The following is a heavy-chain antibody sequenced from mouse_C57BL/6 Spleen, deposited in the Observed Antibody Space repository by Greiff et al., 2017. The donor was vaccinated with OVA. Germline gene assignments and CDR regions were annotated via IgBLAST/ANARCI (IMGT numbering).Heavy chain of an antibody. CDR1: GYAFTNYL. CDR2: INPGSGGT. V-gene: IGHV1-54*01. D-gene: IGHD1-1*01. CDR3: AREAVVATHWYCDV. J-gene: IGHJ1*03. Sequence: QVQLQQSGAELVRPGTSVQVSCKASGYAFTNYLIEWVKQRPGQGLEWIGVINPGSGGTNYNEKFKGKATLTADKSSSTAYMQLSSLTSEDSAVYFCAREAVVATHWYCDVWGTGTTVTVSS.